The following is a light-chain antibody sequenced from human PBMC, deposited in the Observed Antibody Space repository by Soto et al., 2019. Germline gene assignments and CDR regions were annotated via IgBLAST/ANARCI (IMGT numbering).Light chain of an antibody. Sequence: DIVMTQSPDSLAVSLGERATINCKSSQSVLLTSNNKNYLAWYQQEPGQPPKVLISWASTRESGVPDRFSGSGSGTDFTLTITSLQAEDVAVYYCQQYYTTLTFGGGTKVEIK. CDR2: WAS. V-gene: IGKV4-1*01. CDR3: QQYYTTLT. CDR1: QSVLLTSNNKNY. J-gene: IGKJ4*01.